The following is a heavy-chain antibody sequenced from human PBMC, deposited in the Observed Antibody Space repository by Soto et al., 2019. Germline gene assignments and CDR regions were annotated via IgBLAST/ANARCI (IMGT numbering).Heavy chain of an antibody. V-gene: IGHV5-51*01. CDR2: IYPGDSDT. CDR1: GYSFTSYW. CDR3: ARRGGSSWDYQYYYMDV. Sequence: PGESLKISCKGSGYSFTSYWIGWVRQMPGKGLEWMGIIYPGDSDTRYSPSFQGQVTISADKSISTAYLQWSSLKASDTAMYYCARRGGSSWDYQYYYMDVWGKGTMVTVSS. D-gene: IGHD6-13*01. J-gene: IGHJ6*03.